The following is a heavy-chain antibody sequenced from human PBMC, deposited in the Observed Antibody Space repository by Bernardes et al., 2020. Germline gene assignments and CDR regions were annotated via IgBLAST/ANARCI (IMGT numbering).Heavy chain of an antibody. Sequence: SETLSLTCTVSGGSITNYYWHWIRQPPGKGLEWIGYIFYGDNTNYNPSLKSRVTISIDTSKNQVSLKLTSVTAADTAVYYCAGSSNWDTLPPDYWGQGTLVTVSS. D-gene: IGHD1-1*01. CDR1: GGSITNYY. CDR2: IFYGDNT. V-gene: IGHV4-59*01. CDR3: AGSSNWDTLPPDY. J-gene: IGHJ4*02.